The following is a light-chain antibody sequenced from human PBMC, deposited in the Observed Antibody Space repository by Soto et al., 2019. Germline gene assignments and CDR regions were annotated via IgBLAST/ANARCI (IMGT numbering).Light chain of an antibody. CDR3: QQYNNWPQT. V-gene: IGKV3D-15*01. CDR2: GAS. Sequence: EIVLTQSQATLSLSPGEGATLSCRASQSVSSNLVWYQHRPGQAPRLLIYGASSRATGIPDRFSGSGSGTEFTLTISSLQSEDFAVYYCQQYNNWPQTFGQGTKVDI. CDR1: QSVSSN. J-gene: IGKJ1*01.